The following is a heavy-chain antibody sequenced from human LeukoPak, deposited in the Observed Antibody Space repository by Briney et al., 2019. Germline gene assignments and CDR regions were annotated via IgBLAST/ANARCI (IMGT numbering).Heavy chain of an antibody. D-gene: IGHD2-2*01. CDR2: INHSGST. CDR3: ASLWPYQLSAFDI. CDR1: GGCFGRYY. J-gene: IGHJ3*02. Sequence: SETLSLTCAFYGGCFGRYYWLWIRAPPAPVLEWIGEINHSGSTNYNPSLKSRVTISVDTSKNQFSLKLSSVTAADTAVYYCASLWPYQLSAFDIWAKGHWSPSLQ. V-gene: IGHV4-34*01.